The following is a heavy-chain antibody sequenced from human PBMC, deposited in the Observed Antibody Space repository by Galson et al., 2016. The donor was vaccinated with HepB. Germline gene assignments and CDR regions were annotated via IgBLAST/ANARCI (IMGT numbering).Heavy chain of an antibody. CDR1: GFTFSSYG. CDR2: IWYDESKT. D-gene: IGHD6-19*01. V-gene: IGHV3-33*01. Sequence: SLRLSCAASGFTFSSYGMHWVRQAPGKGLEWVAFIWYDESKTYYADSVKGRFTISRDNPENTLHLQMNNLRAEDTAVYYCARGSGTGWFAHYFDDWGQGTTVSVSA. CDR3: ARGSGTGWFAHYFDD. J-gene: IGHJ4*03.